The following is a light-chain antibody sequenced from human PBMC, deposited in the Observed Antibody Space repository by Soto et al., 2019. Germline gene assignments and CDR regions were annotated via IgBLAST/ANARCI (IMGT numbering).Light chain of an antibody. Sequence: QSALTQPASVSGSPGQSITISCTGTSSDVGSYNLVSWYQQHPGKAPKLMIYEVTKRPSGVSNRFSGSKSGNTASLTISGLQAEDEADYYCFSYAGSSTLVFGGGTKVTVL. V-gene: IGLV2-23*02. CDR2: EVT. CDR1: SSDVGSYNL. CDR3: FSYAGSSTLV. J-gene: IGLJ2*01.